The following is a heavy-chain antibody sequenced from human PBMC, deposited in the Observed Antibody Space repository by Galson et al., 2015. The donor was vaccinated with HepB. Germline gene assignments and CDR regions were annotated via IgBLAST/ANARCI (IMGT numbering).Heavy chain of an antibody. J-gene: IGHJ5*02. V-gene: IGHV3-30*03. CDR2: ISFDGNNK. Sequence: SLRLSCAASGFIFSTYSMNWVRQTPGKGLAWVAAISFDGNNKFYADSVKGRFTISRDSFKNTLYLQMNSLKPEDTAVYYCTTDVYYSTYWSWLDPWGQGTLVTVSS. D-gene: IGHD2-8*02. CDR3: TTDVYYSTYWSWLDP. CDR1: GFIFSTYS.